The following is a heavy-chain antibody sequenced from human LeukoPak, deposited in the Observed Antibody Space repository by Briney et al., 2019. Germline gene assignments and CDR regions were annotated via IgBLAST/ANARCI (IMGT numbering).Heavy chain of an antibody. CDR1: GFTFSSYA. J-gene: IGHJ4*02. V-gene: IGHV3-23*01. CDR2: ITASGGNT. CDR3: AKGNGYSYGRYYFDY. Sequence: GGSLRLSCAASGFTFSSYAMGWVCQAPGKGLEWVSAITASGGNTYYADSVKGRFTISRDNSKNTLYLQVKSLRAEDTAVYYCAKGNGYSYGRYYFDYWGQGTLVTVSS. D-gene: IGHD5-18*01.